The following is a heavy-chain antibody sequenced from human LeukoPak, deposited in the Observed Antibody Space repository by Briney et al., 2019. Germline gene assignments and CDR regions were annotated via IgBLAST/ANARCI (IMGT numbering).Heavy chain of an antibody. CDR2: ISSTGGTT. CDR3: AKGGLVHPLHI. J-gene: IGHJ6*02. CDR1: GFTVSSNY. V-gene: IGHV3-23*01. Sequence: GGSLRLSCAASGFTVSSNYMSWVRQAPGKGLEWVSSISSTGGTTYYADSVKGRFTISRDNSKNTLYLQMNSLRAEDTAVYYCAKGGLVHPLHIWGQGTTVTVSS. D-gene: IGHD3/OR15-3a*01.